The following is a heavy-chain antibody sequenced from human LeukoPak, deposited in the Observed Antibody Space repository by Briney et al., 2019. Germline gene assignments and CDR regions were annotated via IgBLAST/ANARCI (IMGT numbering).Heavy chain of an antibody. V-gene: IGHV4-59*11. D-gene: IGHD1-14*01. J-gene: IGHJ3*02. CDR2: ISYIGST. Sequence: SDTLSLTCSVSCASMSCHYLTWIRHAPGKGLEGIGYISYIGSTNYNPSLKSRVTISVDTSKNLFSLKLRSVTAADTAVYYCARDQISINALDMWGQGTMVTVSS. CDR3: ARDQISINALDM. CDR1: CASMSCHY.